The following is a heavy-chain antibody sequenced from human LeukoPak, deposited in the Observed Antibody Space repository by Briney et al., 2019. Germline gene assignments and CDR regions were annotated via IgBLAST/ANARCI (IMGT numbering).Heavy chain of an antibody. CDR3: AKDLNYGDGRWEFDP. D-gene: IGHD4-17*01. CDR2: ILADADGGRT. CDR1: GFTFGGFT. Sequence: GGSLRLSCAASGFTFGGFTMAWVRQTPGKGLEWLSGILADADGGRTYYADSEKGRFTIYRDNSKNTLYLQMNNLRADDTAVYFCAKDLNYGDGRWEFDPWGQGTLVTV. J-gene: IGHJ5*02. V-gene: IGHV3-23*01.